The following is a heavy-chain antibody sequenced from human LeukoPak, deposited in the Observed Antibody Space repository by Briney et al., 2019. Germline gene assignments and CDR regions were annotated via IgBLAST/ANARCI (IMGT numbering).Heavy chain of an antibody. V-gene: IGHV4-61*01. J-gene: IGHJ4*02. CDR1: GGSVSSGSYY. Sequence: SETLSLTCTVSGGSVSSGSYYWSWIRQPPGKGLEWIGYVYYSGSTNYNPPLKSRVTISVDTSKNQFSLKLSSVTAADTAVYYCARGGAYEVWGQGTLVTVSS. CDR2: VYYSGST. D-gene: IGHD2-21*01. CDR3: ARGGAYEV.